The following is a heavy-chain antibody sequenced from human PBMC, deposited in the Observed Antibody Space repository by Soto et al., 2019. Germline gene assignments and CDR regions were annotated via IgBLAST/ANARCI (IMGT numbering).Heavy chain of an antibody. V-gene: IGHV4-39*01. D-gene: IGHD2-15*01. Sequence: SETLSLTCTVSGYHISTSPYSCGWIREPPGKGLEWIGTFDYRGNSYYHPSLKSRVTTSGEPAKHQCALRLSSVSAADTSIYYWARHPLRGFGVPSWGRGTLVT. CDR2: FDYRGNS. J-gene: IGHJ5*02. CDR1: GYHISTSPYS. CDR3: ARHPLRGFGVPS.